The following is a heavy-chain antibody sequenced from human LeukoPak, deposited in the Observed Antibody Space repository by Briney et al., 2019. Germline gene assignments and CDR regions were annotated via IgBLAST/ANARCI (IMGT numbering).Heavy chain of an antibody. Sequence: PGRSLRLSCAASGFTFSSYAMHWVRQAPGKGLEWVAFISYDGSNKHYADSVKGRFTISRDNSKNTLYMQMNSLRPEDTAVYYCARVSHYGSGYYYTLAYWGQGTLVTVSS. CDR3: ARVSHYGSGYYYTLAY. D-gene: IGHD3-10*01. CDR2: ISYDGSNK. CDR1: GFTFSSYA. J-gene: IGHJ4*02. V-gene: IGHV3-30-3*01.